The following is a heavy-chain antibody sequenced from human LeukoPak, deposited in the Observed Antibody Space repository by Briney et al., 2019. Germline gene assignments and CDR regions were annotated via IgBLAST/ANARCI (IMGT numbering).Heavy chain of an antibody. CDR1: GYTFTSYD. J-gene: IGHJ4*02. CDR2: MNPNSGNT. D-gene: IGHD2-15*01. Sequence: ASVKVSCKASGYTFTSYDINWVRQATGQGLEWMGWMNPNSGNTGYAQKFQGRVTMTRNTSISTTYMELSSLRSEDTAVYYCVRGNGYCSGGSCYIYWGQGTLVTVSS. V-gene: IGHV1-8*01. CDR3: VRGNGYCSGGSCYIY.